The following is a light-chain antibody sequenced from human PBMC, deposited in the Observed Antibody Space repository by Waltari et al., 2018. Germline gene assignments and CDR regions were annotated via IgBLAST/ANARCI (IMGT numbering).Light chain of an antibody. Sequence: TQDPAVSVAMGQPVRITCQGDSLRSYYASWYQQRPGQAPILVIYDKNSRPSGVPDRFSGSSSDDTASLTITGAQAEDEAYYYCHSRDASGSGGAFGGGTKLTVL. CDR2: DKN. CDR3: HSRDASGSGGA. J-gene: IGLJ2*01. V-gene: IGLV3-19*01. CDR1: SLRSYY.